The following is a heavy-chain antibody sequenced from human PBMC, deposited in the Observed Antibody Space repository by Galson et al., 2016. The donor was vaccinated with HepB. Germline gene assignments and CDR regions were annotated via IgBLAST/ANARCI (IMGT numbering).Heavy chain of an antibody. Sequence: SVKVSCKASGYTFTSYYMHWVRQAPGQGLEWMGIINPSGGSTSYAQKFQGRVTVPRDTSTSTVYMELSSLRSEDTAVYYCARGTGTGGYFDYWGQGTLVTASS. CDR1: GYTFTSYY. V-gene: IGHV1-46*01. CDR3: ARGTGTGGYFDY. CDR2: INPSGGST. J-gene: IGHJ4*02. D-gene: IGHD3/OR15-3a*01.